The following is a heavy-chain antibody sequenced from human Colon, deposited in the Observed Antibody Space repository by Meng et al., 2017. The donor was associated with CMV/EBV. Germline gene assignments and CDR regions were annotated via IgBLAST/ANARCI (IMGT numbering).Heavy chain of an antibody. D-gene: IGHD1-1*01. CDR1: GFTFDSYS. CDR3: ARDRGTAVGEDGLDV. V-gene: IGHV3-21*01. Sequence: GESLKISCAGSGFTFDSYSMNWVRQAPGKGLEWVSSISSSTTYIYYADSLKGRFTVSRDNAKNSLFLQMHGLRAEDTAVYYCARDRGTAVGEDGLDVWGQGTTVTVSS. J-gene: IGHJ6*02. CDR2: ISSSTTYI.